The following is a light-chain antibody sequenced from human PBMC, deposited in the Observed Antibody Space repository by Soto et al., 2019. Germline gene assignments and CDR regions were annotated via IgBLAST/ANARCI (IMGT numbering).Light chain of an antibody. Sequence: DIQMTQSPSSLSPSVGDRVTITCRASRSISDWLAWYQQKPGKAPELLIFDASNLKSGVSSRFSGSGSGTEFTLTISRLQPDDVATYYCQQYNSYRTFGQGTKVDI. CDR1: RSISDW. CDR3: QQYNSYRT. CDR2: DAS. V-gene: IGKV1-5*01. J-gene: IGKJ1*01.